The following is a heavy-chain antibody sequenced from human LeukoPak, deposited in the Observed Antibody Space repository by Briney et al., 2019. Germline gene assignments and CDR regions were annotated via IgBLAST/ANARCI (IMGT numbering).Heavy chain of an antibody. CDR1: GFTFSSYA. CDR2: ISGRGGST. J-gene: IGHJ4*02. D-gene: IGHD1-26*01. Sequence: AGGSLRLSCAASGFTFSSYAMSWVRQAPGKGLEWVSAISGRGGSTYYADSVKGRFTISRDNPKNTLYWQQNSLSAGDRGVYYCAKDWYSGSYYGLCGYWGQGTLVTVSS. CDR3: AKDWYSGSYYGLCGY. V-gene: IGHV3-23*01.